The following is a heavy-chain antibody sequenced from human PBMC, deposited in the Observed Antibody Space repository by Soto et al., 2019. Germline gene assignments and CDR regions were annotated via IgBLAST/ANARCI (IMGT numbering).Heavy chain of an antibody. CDR2: FIYVRGRA. CDR1: GGTFISYN. CDR3: ARGDLHSLTDVSSFDS. J-gene: IGHJ4*02. V-gene: IGHV1-69*08. D-gene: IGHD3-3*02. Sequence: VLFSSCASGGTFISYNIWWLLRAPREKLEWRGRFIYVRGRANYDQYFKGRVTISVDKSKNQVYMNMSTVTAEDTAVYFCARGDLHSLTDVSSFDSWGQGTLVTVSS.